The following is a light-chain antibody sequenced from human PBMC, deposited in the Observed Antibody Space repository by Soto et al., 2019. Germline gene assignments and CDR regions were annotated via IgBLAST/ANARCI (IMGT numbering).Light chain of an antibody. V-gene: IGLV1-44*01. Sequence: QAVVTQPPSASGTPGQSVNISCSGSSSNIGRNAVNWYQQVPGTAPKLPLYSNNQRPSGVPDRFSGSKSGTSASLAISGLQSDDEADYYCAAWDDSLNGPLFGGGTKLTVL. CDR3: AAWDDSLNGPL. CDR2: SNN. CDR1: SSNIGRNA. J-gene: IGLJ2*01.